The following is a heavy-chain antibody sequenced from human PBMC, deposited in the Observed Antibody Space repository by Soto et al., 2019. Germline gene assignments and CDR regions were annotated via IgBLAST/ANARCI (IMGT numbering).Heavy chain of an antibody. J-gene: IGHJ6*02. CDR3: ATCLHREHVYAV. CDR2: VYDADGK. Sequence: PGGSLRLSCAVVGMTVSGKKYVAWVRQAPGKGLEWVSGVYDADGKYYADSVKGRFTTSRDSSKTIVYLEMNDPGPEDTAIYYCATCLHREHVYAVWGQGTTVTVSS. CDR1: GMTVSGKKY. D-gene: IGHD3-16*01. V-gene: IGHV3-53*01.